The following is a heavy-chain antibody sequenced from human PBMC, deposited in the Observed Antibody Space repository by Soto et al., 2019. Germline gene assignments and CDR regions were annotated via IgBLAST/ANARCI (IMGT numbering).Heavy chain of an antibody. V-gene: IGHV4-39*01. CDR2: IYYSGST. CDR1: GGSISSSSYY. Sequence: SETLSLTXTVSGGSISSSSYYWGWIRQPPGKGLEWIGSIYYSGSTYYNPSLKSRVTISVDTSKNQFSLKLSSVTAADTAVYYCASYDSSGYFPWGQGTLVTVSS. J-gene: IGHJ5*02. CDR3: ASYDSSGYFP. D-gene: IGHD3-22*01.